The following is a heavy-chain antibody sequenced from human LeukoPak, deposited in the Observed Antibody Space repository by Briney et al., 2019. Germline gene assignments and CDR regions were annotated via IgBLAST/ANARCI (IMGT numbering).Heavy chain of an antibody. CDR3: ARDLESNYDFWSGYEPSGFDI. V-gene: IGHV3-23*01. CDR2: ISGSGGST. CDR1: GFTFSSYA. D-gene: IGHD3-3*01. Sequence: QAGGSLRLSCAASGFTFSSYAMSWVRQAPGKGLEWVSAISGSGGSTYYADSVKGRFTISRDNSKNTLYLQMNSLRAEDTAVYYCARDLESNYDFWSGYEPSGFDIWGQGTMVTVSS. J-gene: IGHJ3*02.